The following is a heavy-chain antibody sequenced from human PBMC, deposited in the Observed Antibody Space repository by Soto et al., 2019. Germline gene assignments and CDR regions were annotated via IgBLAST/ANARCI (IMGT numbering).Heavy chain of an antibody. CDR3: ARDGYCSSTSCPGGWFDP. CDR2: ISSSSSYI. D-gene: IGHD2-2*03. V-gene: IGHV3-21*01. CDR1: GFTFSSYS. Sequence: EVQLVESGGGLVKPGGSLRLSCAASGFTFSSYSMNWVRQAPGKGLEWVSSISSSSSYIYYADSVKGRFTISRDNAKNSLYLQMNSLRAEDTAVYYCARDGYCSSTSCPGGWFDPWGQVTLVTVSS. J-gene: IGHJ5*02.